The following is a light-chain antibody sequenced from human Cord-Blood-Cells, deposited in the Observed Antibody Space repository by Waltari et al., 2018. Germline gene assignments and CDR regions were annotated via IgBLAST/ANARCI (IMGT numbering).Light chain of an antibody. J-gene: IGLJ3*02. CDR2: YDS. Sequence: SYVLTQPPSVSVAPGKTARITCGGNNIGSKSVHWYQQKPGQAPGLVIYYDSDRPSGIPERFSGSNSGNTATLTISRVEAGDEADYYCQVWDSSSDLWVFGGGTKLTVL. CDR1: NIGSKS. CDR3: QVWDSSSDLWV. V-gene: IGLV3-21*04.